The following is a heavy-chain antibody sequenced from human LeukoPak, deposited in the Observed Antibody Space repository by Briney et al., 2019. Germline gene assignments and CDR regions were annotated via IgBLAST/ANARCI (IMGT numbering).Heavy chain of an antibody. Sequence: ASVKVSCKASGYTFTSYGTSWVRQAPGQGLEWMGWISAYNGNTNYAQKLQGRVTMTTDTSTSTAYMELRSLRSDDTAVYYCAREESQAGTFDYWGQGTLVTVSS. V-gene: IGHV1-18*01. CDR2: ISAYNGNT. D-gene: IGHD3-10*01. CDR3: AREESQAGTFDY. J-gene: IGHJ4*02. CDR1: GYTFTSYG.